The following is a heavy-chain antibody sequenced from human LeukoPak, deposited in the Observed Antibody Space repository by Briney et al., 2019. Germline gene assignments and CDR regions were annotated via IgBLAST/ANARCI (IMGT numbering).Heavy chain of an antibody. D-gene: IGHD1-14*01. CDR3: AREYRPLAYFDY. J-gene: IGHJ4*02. Sequence: TLSLTCAVSGGSISSGGYSWSWIRQPPGKGLEWIGYICHSGSTYYNPSLKSRVTISVDRSKNQFSLKLSSVTAADTAVYYCAREYRPLAYFDYWGQGTLVTVSS. CDR2: ICHSGST. V-gene: IGHV4-30-2*01. CDR1: GGSISSGGYS.